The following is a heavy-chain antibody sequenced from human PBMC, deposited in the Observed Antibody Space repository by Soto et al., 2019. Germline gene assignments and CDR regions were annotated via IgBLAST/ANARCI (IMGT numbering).Heavy chain of an antibody. D-gene: IGHD3-3*01. Sequence: GGSLRLSCVAFGFTSSKAWMNWVRQAPGKGLEWVGRIKSRNDGGTTDYAAPVNGRFTISRDDSKNTLYLQMNSLKTEDTAVYYCATDRFYDFWSGHDDYWGQGTVVTVSS. V-gene: IGHV3-15*07. CDR2: IKSRNDGGTT. J-gene: IGHJ4*02. CDR1: GFTSSKAW. CDR3: ATDRFYDFWSGHDDY.